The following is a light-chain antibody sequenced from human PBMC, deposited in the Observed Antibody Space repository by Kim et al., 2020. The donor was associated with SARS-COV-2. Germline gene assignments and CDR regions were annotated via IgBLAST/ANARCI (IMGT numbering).Light chain of an antibody. CDR2: TAS. CDR1: QSINTY. CDR3: QQSFSVPYT. V-gene: IGKV1-39*01. Sequence: DIQVTQSPSSLSASVGDSVTITCRTSQSINTYINWYQHKPGKAPKLLIYTASSLQSGVPSRFSGSGTGTEFTLTINSLQPEDFATFYCQQSFSVPYTFGPGTKVDIK. J-gene: IGKJ2*01.